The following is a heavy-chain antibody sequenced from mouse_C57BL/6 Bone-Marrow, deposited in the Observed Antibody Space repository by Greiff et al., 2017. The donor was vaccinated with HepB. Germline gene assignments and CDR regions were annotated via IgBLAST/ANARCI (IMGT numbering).Heavy chain of an antibody. V-gene: IGHV3-6*01. CDR1: GYSITSGYY. Sequence: EVQLKESGPGLVKPSQSLSLTCSVTGYSITSGYYWNWIRQFPGNKLEWMGYISYDGSNNYNPSLKNRISITRDTSKNQFFLKLNSVTTEDTATYYCARTLYAMDYWGQGTSVTVSS. CDR2: ISYDGSN. CDR3: ARTLYAMDY. J-gene: IGHJ4*01.